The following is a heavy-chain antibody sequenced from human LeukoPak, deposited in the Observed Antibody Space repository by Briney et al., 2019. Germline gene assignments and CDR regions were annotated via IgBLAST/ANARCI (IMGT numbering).Heavy chain of an antibody. V-gene: IGHV4-61*01. Sequence: SETLSLPCTVSGVSLCSGIYYWSWIRQPPGKGLEWIGYIYYSWSTTYNPSLKSRVTISVDTSKNPFSLKLSSVTAADTAVYYCARGYSSSSSSYYYYYYMDVWGKGTTVTVSS. CDR3: ARGYSSSSSSYYYYYYMDV. CDR1: GVSLCSGIYY. CDR2: IYYSWST. D-gene: IGHD6-6*01. J-gene: IGHJ6*03.